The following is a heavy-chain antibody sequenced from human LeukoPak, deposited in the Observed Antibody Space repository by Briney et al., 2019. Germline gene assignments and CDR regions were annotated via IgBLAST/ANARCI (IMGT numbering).Heavy chain of an antibody. Sequence: GESLKISCKGSGYSFTSYWIGWVRQMPGKGLEWLGIIYPGDSDTRYSPSFQGQVTISADKSIGTAYLQWSSLKASDTAMYYCARTYYCDSSGYQTPYMDVWGKGTTVTISS. J-gene: IGHJ6*03. D-gene: IGHD3-22*01. V-gene: IGHV5-51*01. CDR2: IYPGDSDT. CDR3: ARTYYCDSSGYQTPYMDV. CDR1: GYSFTSYW.